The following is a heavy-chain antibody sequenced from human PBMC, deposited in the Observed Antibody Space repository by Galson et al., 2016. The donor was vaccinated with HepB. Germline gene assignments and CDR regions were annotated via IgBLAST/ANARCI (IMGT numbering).Heavy chain of an antibody. D-gene: IGHD6-19*01. J-gene: IGHJ4*02. CDR3: ARDVYSIGYLDY. Sequence: SLRLSCAASGFTVSTNYMSWVRQAPGKGLEWVAVIYSGGTTYYTDSVKCRCTISRDISNETLYHQMNRVRAEDTAVYSCARDVYSIGYLDYWGQGTLASISS. CDR1: GFTVSTNY. V-gene: IGHV3-53*01. CDR2: IYSGGTT.